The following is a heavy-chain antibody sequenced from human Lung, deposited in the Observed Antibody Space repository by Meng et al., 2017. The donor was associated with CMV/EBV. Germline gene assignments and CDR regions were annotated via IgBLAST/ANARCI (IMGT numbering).Heavy chain of an antibody. CDR3: ARGYYYDSKVEHY. V-gene: IGHV3-7*01. D-gene: IGHD3-22*01. Sequence: GESLKISCAASGFTFSSYWMSWVRQAPGKGLEWVANIKQDGSEKYYVDSVKGRFTISRDNAKNSLYLQMNSLRAEDTAVYYCARGYYYDSKVEHYWGQGTLVNVSS. J-gene: IGHJ4*02. CDR1: GFTFSSYW. CDR2: IKQDGSEK.